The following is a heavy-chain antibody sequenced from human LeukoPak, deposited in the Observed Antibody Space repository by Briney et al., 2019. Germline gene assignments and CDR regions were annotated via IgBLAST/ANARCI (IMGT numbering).Heavy chain of an antibody. CDR2: INPNSGGT. V-gene: IGHV1-2*02. CDR1: GYTLTGYY. CDR3: ASARRTQPLTRVVS. D-gene: IGHD1-1*01. J-gene: IGHJ5*01. Sequence: GASVKVSCTAAGYTLTGYYMHWVRQAPGQGLEWMGWINPNSGGTNYAQKFQGRVTMTRDTSISTAYMELSRLRSDDTAVYYCASARRTQPLTRVVSWVEGTLVTVSS.